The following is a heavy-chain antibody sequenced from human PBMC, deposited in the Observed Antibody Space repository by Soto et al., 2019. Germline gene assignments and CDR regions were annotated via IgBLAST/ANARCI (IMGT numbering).Heavy chain of an antibody. CDR2: ISAYNGNT. CDR1: GYTFTSYG. V-gene: IGHV1-18*04. D-gene: IGHD3-3*01. Sequence: ASVKVSCKASGYTFTSYGISWVRQAPGQGLEWMGWISAYNGNTNYAQKLQGRVTTTTDTSTSTAYMELRSLRSDDTAVYYCAVTTYYDFWSGYFGFDYWGQGTLVTVSS. CDR3: AVTTYYDFWSGYFGFDY. J-gene: IGHJ4*02.